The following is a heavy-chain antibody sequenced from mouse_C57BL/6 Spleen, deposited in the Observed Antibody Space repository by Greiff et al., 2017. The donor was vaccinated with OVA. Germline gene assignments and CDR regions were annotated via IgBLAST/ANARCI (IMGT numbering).Heavy chain of an antibody. D-gene: IGHD1-1*01. CDR1: GFTFSDYG. J-gene: IGHJ4*01. CDR3: ARYYGSSYEDYYAMDY. Sequence: EVQVVESGGGLVQPGGSLKLSCAASGFTFSDYGMAWVRQAPRKGPEWVAFISNLAYSIYYADTVTGRFTISRENAKNTLYLEMSSLRSEDTAMYYCARYYGSSYEDYYAMDYWGQGTSVTVSS. V-gene: IGHV5-15*01. CDR2: ISNLAYSI.